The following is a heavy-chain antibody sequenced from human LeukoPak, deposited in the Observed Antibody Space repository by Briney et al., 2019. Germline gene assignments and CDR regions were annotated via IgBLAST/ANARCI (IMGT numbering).Heavy chain of an antibody. CDR1: GFTFRSYN. V-gene: IGHV3-21*01. J-gene: IGHJ4*02. CDR3: ARDIDRAHGD. Sequence: PGGSLRLSCAASGFTFRSYNMNWVPQAPGKRPEWVSSISSSSSYIYYADSVKGRFTISRDNAKNSLYLQMNRMRAEDTAVYYCARDIDRAHGDWGQGTLVTVSS. D-gene: IGHD2-15*01. CDR2: ISSSSSYI.